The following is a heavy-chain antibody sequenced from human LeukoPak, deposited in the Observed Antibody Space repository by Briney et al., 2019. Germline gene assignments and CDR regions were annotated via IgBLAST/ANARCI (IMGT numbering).Heavy chain of an antibody. CDR2: IYYSGST. CDR3: ATYYYGSGSYQSPYFDY. D-gene: IGHD3-10*01. J-gene: IGHJ4*02. CDR1: GGSISSGDYY. V-gene: IGHV4-30-4*01. Sequence: SETLSLTCTVSGGSISSGDYYWSWIRQPPGKGLERIGYIYYSGSTHYNPSLKSRVTIPVDTSKNQFSLKLTSVTAADTAVYYCATYYYGSGSYQSPYFDYWGQGTLVTVSS.